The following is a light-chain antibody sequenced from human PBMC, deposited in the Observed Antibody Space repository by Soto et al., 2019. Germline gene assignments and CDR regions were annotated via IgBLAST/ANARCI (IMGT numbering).Light chain of an antibody. Sequence: DIQMTQSPSSLSASVGDTVVISFRSIQNVNAYVNWYQQRPGKAPKLLIFAASSLKSGVPSRLSGAGSGKDFSLTISGLQPEEFATYYCQESYNILTWKFGQGTKVDIK. J-gene: IGKJ1*01. CDR1: QNVNAY. V-gene: IGKV1-39*01. CDR3: QESYNILTWK. CDR2: AAS.